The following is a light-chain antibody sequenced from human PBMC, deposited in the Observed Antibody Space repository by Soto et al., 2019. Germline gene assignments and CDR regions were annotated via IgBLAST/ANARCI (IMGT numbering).Light chain of an antibody. Sequence: DIQMTQSPSTLSESVGDRVTITCRASQSISSWLAWYQQKPGKAPKLLIYKASSLESEVPSRFSGSGSGTEFTLTISSLQPDDFASYYCQQYNSYSPVTFGGGTKVEIK. CDR2: KAS. CDR1: QSISSW. J-gene: IGKJ4*01. CDR3: QQYNSYSPVT. V-gene: IGKV1-5*03.